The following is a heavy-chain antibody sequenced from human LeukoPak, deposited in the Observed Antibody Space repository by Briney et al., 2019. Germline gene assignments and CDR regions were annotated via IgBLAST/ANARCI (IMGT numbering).Heavy chain of an antibody. Sequence: PSETLSLTCTVSGGSISSGDYYWSWIRQPPGKGLEWIGYIYYSGSTYYNPSLKSRVTISVDTSKNQFSPKLSSVTAADTAVYYCARDYPYLSGNSASLLDYWGQGTLVTVSS. CDR2: IYYSGST. J-gene: IGHJ4*02. D-gene: IGHD4-23*01. V-gene: IGHV4-30-4*01. CDR3: ARDYPYLSGNSASLLDY. CDR1: GGSISSGDYY.